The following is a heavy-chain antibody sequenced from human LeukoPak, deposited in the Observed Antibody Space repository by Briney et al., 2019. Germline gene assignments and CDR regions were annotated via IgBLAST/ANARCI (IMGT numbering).Heavy chain of an antibody. CDR1: GFTFSSYW. J-gene: IGHJ4*02. V-gene: IGHV3-74*01. D-gene: IGHD3-22*01. CDR3: ARDPPYYYDSSGYSNYFDY. CDR2: INSDGSST. Sequence: PGGSLRLSCAASGFTFSSYWMHWVRQAPGKGLVWVSRINSDGSSTSYADSVKGRFTISRDNAKNTLYLQMNSLRAEDTAVYYCARDPPYYYDSSGYSNYFDYWGQGTLVTVSS.